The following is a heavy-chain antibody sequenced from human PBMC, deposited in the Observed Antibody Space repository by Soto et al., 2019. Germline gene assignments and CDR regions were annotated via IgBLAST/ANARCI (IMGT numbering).Heavy chain of an antibody. V-gene: IGHV1-8*01. CDR2: MNPNSGNT. CDR1: GYTFTSYD. CDR3: ARCGGGSYSSGWYVARYYYGMDV. Sequence: ASVKAPCKASGYTFTSYDINWVRQATGQGLEWMGWMNPNSGNTGYAQKFQGRVTMTRNTSISTAYMELSSLRSEDTAVYYCARCGGGSYSSGWYVARYYYGMDVWGQGTTVTVSS. D-gene: IGHD6-19*01. J-gene: IGHJ6*02.